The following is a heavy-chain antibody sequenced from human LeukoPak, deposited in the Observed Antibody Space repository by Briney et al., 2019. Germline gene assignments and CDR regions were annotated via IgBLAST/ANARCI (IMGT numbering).Heavy chain of an antibody. J-gene: IGHJ4*02. V-gene: IGHV3-30*19. CDR3: ARDLTVTIFDY. D-gene: IGHD4-17*01. Sequence: GGSLRLSCAASGFTFSSYGMHWVRQAPGKGLEWVAVVSYDGSNKYYADSVKGRFTISRDNSKNTLYLQMNSLRAEDTAVYYCARDLTVTIFDYWGQGTLVTVSS. CDR1: GFTFSSYG. CDR2: VSYDGSNK.